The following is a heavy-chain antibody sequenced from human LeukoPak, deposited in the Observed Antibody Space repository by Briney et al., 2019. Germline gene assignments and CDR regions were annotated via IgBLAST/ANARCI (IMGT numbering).Heavy chain of an antibody. CDR3: AIRKSGNAIDY. CDR2: IYSGGST. Sequence: GGSLRLSCAASGFAVSSNYMSWVRQAPGKGLEWVAVIYSGGSTNYADSVKGRFTVSRDNSKNTLYLLMNSLRAEDTAVYYCAIRKSGNAIDYWGQGTLVTVSS. D-gene: IGHD5-12*01. J-gene: IGHJ4*02. CDR1: GFAVSSNY. V-gene: IGHV3-66*01.